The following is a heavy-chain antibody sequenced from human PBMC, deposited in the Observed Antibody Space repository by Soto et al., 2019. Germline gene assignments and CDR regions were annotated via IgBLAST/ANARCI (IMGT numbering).Heavy chain of an antibody. Sequence: SETLSLTCTVSGGSISYYHWTWVRQPPGKGLEWIGFVSDSGRTSYNPSLQSRVTISVDTSRNQFSLRLTSVTAADTAVYYCARDSTRWFPYYGVDVWGPGTTVTVSS. D-gene: IGHD6-13*01. V-gene: IGHV4-59*01. CDR1: GGSISYYH. J-gene: IGHJ6*02. CDR2: VSDSGRT. CDR3: ARDSTRWFPYYGVDV.